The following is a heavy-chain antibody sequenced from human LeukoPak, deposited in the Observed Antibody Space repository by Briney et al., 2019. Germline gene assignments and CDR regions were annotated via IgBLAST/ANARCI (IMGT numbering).Heavy chain of an antibody. D-gene: IGHD6-19*01. V-gene: IGHV1-18*01. Sequence: ASVKVSCKASGYTFNSYGISWVRQAPGQGLEWMGWISAYNGHTKYAQNFQGRVTMTTDTSTSTAYMEVRSLRSDDTAVCYCARDQEQGTVAGLFDYWGPGTLVTVSS. CDR2: ISAYNGHT. J-gene: IGHJ4*02. CDR1: GYTFNSYG. CDR3: ARDQEQGTVAGLFDY.